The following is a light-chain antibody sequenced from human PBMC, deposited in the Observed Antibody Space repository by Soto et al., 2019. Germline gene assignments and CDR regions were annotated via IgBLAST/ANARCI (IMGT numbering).Light chain of an antibody. CDR2: DVS. J-gene: IGLJ1*01. CDR1: SSDVAAYNF. CDR3: SSYTRGGNYF. V-gene: IGLV2-14*01. Sequence: QSALTQPASVSGSPGQSVAISCTGTSSDVAAYNFVSWYQQHPGKAPKLMVFDVSNRPSGVSNRFSGSKSGNTASLTISGLQAEDEVDYYCSSYTRGGNYFFGTGTKLTVL.